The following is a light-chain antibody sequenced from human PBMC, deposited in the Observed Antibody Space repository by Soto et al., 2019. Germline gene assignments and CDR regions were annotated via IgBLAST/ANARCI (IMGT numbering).Light chain of an antibody. J-gene: IGKJ1*01. CDR3: FQDYNYPRT. Sequence: AIQMTQSPSSLSASVGDRVTITCRASQGSRNDLGWYQQRPGKAPKLLIFATSSLQSGVPSRFSGSGSGTDFTLTISSLQPEDFATYYGFQDYNYPRTFGQGTKVEI. CDR1: QGSRND. V-gene: IGKV1-6*01. CDR2: ATS.